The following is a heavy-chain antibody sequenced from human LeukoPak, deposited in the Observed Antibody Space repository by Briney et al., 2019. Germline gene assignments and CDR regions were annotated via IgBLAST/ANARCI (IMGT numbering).Heavy chain of an antibody. CDR3: AKDGAWLRFDD. V-gene: IGHV3-53*01. CDR1: GFTVSSNS. D-gene: IGHD5-12*01. J-gene: IGHJ4*02. CDR2: IFSST. Sequence: PGGSLRLSCTVSGFTVSSNSMSWVRQAPGKGLEWVSFIFSSTHYSDSVKGRFTISRDNSKNTVYLQMNNVRAEDTAVYYCAKDGAWLRFDDWGQGTLVTVSS.